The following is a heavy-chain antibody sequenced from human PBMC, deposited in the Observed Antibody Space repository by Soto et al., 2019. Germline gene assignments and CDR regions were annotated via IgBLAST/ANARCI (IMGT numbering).Heavy chain of an antibody. CDR2: ISYDGSNK. Sequence: VQLLESGGGLVQPGGSLRLSCAASGFTFSSYAMSWVRQAPGKGLEWVAVISYDGSNKYYADSVKGRFTISRDNSKNTLHLQMSSLRAEDTAVYYCAKDGGGIVVVVAAIGIDYWGQGTLVTVSS. J-gene: IGHJ4*02. D-gene: IGHD2-15*01. V-gene: IGHV3-30*18. CDR1: GFTFSSYA. CDR3: AKDGGGIVVVVAAIGIDY.